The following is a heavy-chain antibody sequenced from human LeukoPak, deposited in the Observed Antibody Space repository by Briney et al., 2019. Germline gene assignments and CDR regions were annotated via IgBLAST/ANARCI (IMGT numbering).Heavy chain of an antibody. V-gene: IGHV3-30*18. CDR2: ISYDGSNK. D-gene: IGHD6-13*01. Sequence: PGGSLRLSCAACGFTFSSYGMHWVRQAPGKGLEWVAVISYDGSNKYYADSVKGRFTISRDNSKNTLYLQMNSLRAEDTAVYYGAKGRAAAAAFDYWGQGTLVTVSS. J-gene: IGHJ4*02. CDR1: GFTFSSYG. CDR3: AKGRAAAAAFDY.